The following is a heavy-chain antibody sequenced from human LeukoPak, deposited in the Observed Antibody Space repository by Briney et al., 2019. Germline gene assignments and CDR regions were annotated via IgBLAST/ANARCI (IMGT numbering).Heavy chain of an antibody. CDR2: IFSGGNT. D-gene: IGHD3-16*01. Sequence: GGSLRLSCAASGFSVSSNYMTWVRQAPGKGLDWVSAIFSGGNTYYADSVKGRFTISRDNSKNTLYLQMNSLRAEDTAVYYCARDRGEGTDYWGQGTLVTVSS. V-gene: IGHV3-53*01. CDR1: GFSVSSNY. J-gene: IGHJ4*02. CDR3: ARDRGEGTDY.